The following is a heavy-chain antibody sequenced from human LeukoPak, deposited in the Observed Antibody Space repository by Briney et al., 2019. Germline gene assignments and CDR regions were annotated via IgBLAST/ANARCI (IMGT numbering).Heavy chain of an antibody. CDR1: GGSFSGYY. Sequence: SETLSLTCAVYGGSFSGYYWSWIRQPPGKGLEWIGEINHSGSTNYNPSLKSRVTISVDTSKNQFSLKLSSVTAADTAVYYCARGLEWGDGFDIWGQGTMVTVSP. CDR2: INHSGST. J-gene: IGHJ3*02. V-gene: IGHV4-34*01. D-gene: IGHD1-1*01. CDR3: ARGLEWGDGFDI.